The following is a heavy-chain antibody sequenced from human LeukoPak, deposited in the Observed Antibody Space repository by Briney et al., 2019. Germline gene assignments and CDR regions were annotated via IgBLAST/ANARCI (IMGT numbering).Heavy chain of an antibody. Sequence: GGSLRLSCAASGFTFSSYAMSWVRQAPGKGLEWVSGIGGSGVSIYYADSVKGRFTISRDNSKNTLYLQMNSLRAEDTAVYYCARVDGDLEWLLDRLIDYWGQGTLVTVSS. J-gene: IGHJ4*02. CDR3: ARVDGDLEWLLDRLIDY. D-gene: IGHD3-3*01. CDR2: IGGSGVSI. V-gene: IGHV3-23*01. CDR1: GFTFSSYA.